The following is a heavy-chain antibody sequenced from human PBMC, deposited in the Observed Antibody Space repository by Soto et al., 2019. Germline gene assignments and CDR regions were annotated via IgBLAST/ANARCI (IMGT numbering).Heavy chain of an antibody. CDR2: ILYDGSNK. Sequence: QVQLVESGGGVVQPGRSLRLSCAASGFTFSSYAMHWVRQAPGKGLEWVAVILYDGSNKYYADSVKGRFTISRDNSKNTLYLQMNSLRAEDTAVYYCARGDRVEDYYYYGMDVWGQGTTVTVSS. J-gene: IGHJ6*02. CDR1: GFTFSSYA. D-gene: IGHD3-22*01. V-gene: IGHV3-30-3*01. CDR3: ARGDRVEDYYYYGMDV.